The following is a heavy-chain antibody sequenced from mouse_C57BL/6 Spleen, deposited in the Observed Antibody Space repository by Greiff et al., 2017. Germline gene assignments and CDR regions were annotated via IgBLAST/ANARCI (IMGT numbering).Heavy chain of an antibody. CDR2: IDPSDSYT. V-gene: IGHV1-50*01. Sequence: VQLKQSGAELVKPGASVKLSCKASGYTFTSYWMQWVKQRPGQGLEWIGEIDPSDSYTNYNQKFKGKATLTVDTSSSTAYMQLSSLTSEDSAVYYCARTVVATDYYAMDYWGQGTSVTVSS. J-gene: IGHJ4*01. CDR1: GYTFTSYW. D-gene: IGHD1-1*01. CDR3: ARTVVATDYYAMDY.